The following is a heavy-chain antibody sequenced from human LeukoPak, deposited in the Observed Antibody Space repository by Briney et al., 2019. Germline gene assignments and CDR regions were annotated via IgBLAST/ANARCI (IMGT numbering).Heavy chain of an antibody. CDR3: ARGDHSPYGNGQQVVRDDY. D-gene: IGHD6-13*01. Sequence: GASVKVSCKASGYTFTSYYMHWVRQAPGQGLEWMGIINPSGGSTSYAQKFQGRVNMTRDTSTSTVYMELSSLRSEDTAVYYCARGDHSPYGNGQQVVRDDYWGQGTLVTVSS. V-gene: IGHV1-46*01. CDR1: GYTFTSYY. CDR2: INPSGGST. J-gene: IGHJ4*02.